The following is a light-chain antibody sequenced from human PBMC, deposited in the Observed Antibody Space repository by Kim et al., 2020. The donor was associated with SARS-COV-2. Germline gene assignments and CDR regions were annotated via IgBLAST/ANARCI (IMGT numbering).Light chain of an antibody. Sequence: QLVLTQSPSASASLGASVKLTCTLSSGHSSYVITWHQQQPEKGPRYLMNVNSDGSHNRGDGIPDRFSGSSSGAERYLTISSLQSEDEADYYCQTWGTGIWVFGGGTKVTVL. J-gene: IGLJ3*02. V-gene: IGLV4-69*01. CDR1: SGHSSYV. CDR3: QTWGTGIWV. CDR2: VNSDGSH.